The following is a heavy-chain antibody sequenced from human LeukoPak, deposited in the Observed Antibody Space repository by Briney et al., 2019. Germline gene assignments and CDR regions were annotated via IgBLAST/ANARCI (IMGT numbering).Heavy chain of an antibody. V-gene: IGHV1-18*01. D-gene: IGHD4-17*01. CDR3: ARYYGDYPGYYGMDV. CDR1: GYTFTSYG. Sequence: ASVKVSCKASGYTFTSYGISWVRQAPGQGLEGMGWISAYNGNTNYAQKLQGRVTMTTDTSTSTAYMELRSLRSDDTAVYYCARYYGDYPGYYGMDVWGQGTTVTVSS. CDR2: ISAYNGNT. J-gene: IGHJ6*02.